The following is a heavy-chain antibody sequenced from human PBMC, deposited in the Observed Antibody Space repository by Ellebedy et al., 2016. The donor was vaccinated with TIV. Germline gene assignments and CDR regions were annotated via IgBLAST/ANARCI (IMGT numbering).Heavy chain of an antibody. Sequence: GGSLRLSXAASGFTFDDYAMHWVRQAPGKGLEWVSLISWDGGSTYYADSVKGRFTISRDNSKNSLYLQMNSLRAEDTALYYCAKDSRYDSSGYYYFDYWGQGTLVTVSS. V-gene: IGHV3-43D*03. CDR2: ISWDGGST. J-gene: IGHJ4*02. CDR3: AKDSRYDSSGYYYFDY. CDR1: GFTFDDYA. D-gene: IGHD3-22*01.